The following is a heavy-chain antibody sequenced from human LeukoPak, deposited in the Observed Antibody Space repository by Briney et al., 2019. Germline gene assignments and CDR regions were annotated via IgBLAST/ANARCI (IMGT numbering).Heavy chain of an antibody. CDR2: ISGSGGST. CDR3: AKVRDTAMVNFPFDY. V-gene: IGHV3-23*01. J-gene: IGHJ4*02. D-gene: IGHD5-18*01. CDR1: GYTFSSYA. Sequence: GGSLRLSCAASGYTFSSYAMSWVRQAPGKGLEWVSAISGSGGSTYYADSVKGRFTISRDNSKNTLYLQMNSLRAEDTAVYYCAKVRDTAMVNFPFDYWGQGTLVTVSS.